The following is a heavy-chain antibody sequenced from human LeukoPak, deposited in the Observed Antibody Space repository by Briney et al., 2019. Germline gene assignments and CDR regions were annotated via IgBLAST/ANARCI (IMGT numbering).Heavy chain of an antibody. CDR1: GFTFSGFS. Sequence: GGSLRLSCAPSGFTFSGFSMHWIRQAPGKGLEYVSAINGHGDYIYYADSVKGRFTISRDNSKNRLYLQMGSLRGEDTALYFCARIGLENFYDLWGQGTLVTVSS. CDR2: INGHGDYI. J-gene: IGHJ5*02. D-gene: IGHD2/OR15-2a*01. CDR3: ARIGLENFYDL. V-gene: IGHV3-64*02.